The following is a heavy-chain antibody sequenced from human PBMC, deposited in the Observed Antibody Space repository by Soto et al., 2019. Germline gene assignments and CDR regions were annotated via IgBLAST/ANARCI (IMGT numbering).Heavy chain of an antibody. J-gene: IGHJ4*02. V-gene: IGHV4-59*01. CDR2: IYYSGST. CDR1: GGSISSYY. D-gene: IGHD5-12*01. CDR3: ARGGLNFDY. Sequence: SETLSLTCTVSGGSISSYYWSWIRQPPGKGLEWIGYIYYSGSTNYNPSLKSRVTISVDTSKNQFSLKLSSVTAADTAVYYCARGGLNFDYWGQGTLVTVSS.